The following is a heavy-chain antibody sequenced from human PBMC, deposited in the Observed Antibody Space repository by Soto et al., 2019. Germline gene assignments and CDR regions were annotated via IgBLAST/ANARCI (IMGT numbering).Heavy chain of an antibody. CDR1: GFNFGDFY. J-gene: IGHJ5*01. CDR3: LRDWRAVPGEGRGFDT. CDR2: ISDQSTYR. V-gene: IGHV3-11*06. Sequence: QVQLVESGGGLVKPGGSLRLSCVASGFNFGDFYMSWIRQAPGKGLEWVSYISDQSTYRGYAESVEGRFTVSRDNARNSLELHIKSLRVEDTAVYYCLRDWRAVPGEGRGFDTWGQGTLVIVSS. D-gene: IGHD6-19*01.